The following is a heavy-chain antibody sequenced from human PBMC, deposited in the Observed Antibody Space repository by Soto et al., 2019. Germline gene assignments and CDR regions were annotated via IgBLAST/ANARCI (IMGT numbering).Heavy chain of an antibody. V-gene: IGHV3-49*03. J-gene: IGHJ6*03. D-gene: IGHD2-2*01. CDR1: GFTFGDYA. CDR3: TRDLAGYCSSTSCYHKNYYYMDV. Sequence: GGSLRLSCTASGFTFGDYAMSWFRQAPGKGLEWVGFIRSKAYGGTTEYAASVKGRFTISRDDSKSIAYLQMNSLKTEDTAVYYCTRDLAGYCSSTSCYHKNYYYMDVWGKGTTVTVS. CDR2: IRSKAYGGTT.